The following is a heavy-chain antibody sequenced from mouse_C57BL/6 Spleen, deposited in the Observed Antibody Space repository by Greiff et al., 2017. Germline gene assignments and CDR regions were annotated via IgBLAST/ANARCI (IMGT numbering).Heavy chain of an antibody. V-gene: IGHV5-9-1*02. CDR3: TRDVTTVVFDY. CDR1: GFTFSSYA. D-gene: IGHD1-1*01. Sequence: EVQGVESGEGLVKPGGSLKLSCAASGFTFSSYAMSWVRQTPEKRLEWVAYISSGGDYIDYADTVKGRFTISRDKARNTLYLQMSSLKSEDTAMYYCTRDVTTVVFDYWGQGTTLTVSS. CDR2: ISSGGDYI. J-gene: IGHJ2*01.